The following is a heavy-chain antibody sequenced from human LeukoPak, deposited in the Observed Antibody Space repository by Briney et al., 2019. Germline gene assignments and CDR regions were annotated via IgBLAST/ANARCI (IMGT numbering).Heavy chain of an antibody. CDR1: GYSISSSYY. Sequence: PSETLSLTCAVSGYSISSSYYWGWIRQPPGKGLEWIGYIYYSGSTNYNPSLKSRVTISVDTSKNQFSLKLSSVTAADTAVYYCARGSRTSFWYFDLWGRGTLVTVSS. CDR2: IYYSGST. J-gene: IGHJ2*01. D-gene: IGHD6-6*01. CDR3: ARGSRTSFWYFDL. V-gene: IGHV4-61*01.